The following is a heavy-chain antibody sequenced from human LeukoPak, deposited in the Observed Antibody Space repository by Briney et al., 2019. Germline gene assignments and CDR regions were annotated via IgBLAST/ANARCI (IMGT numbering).Heavy chain of an antibody. D-gene: IGHD2-21*01. CDR1: GGSISSYY. CDR2: IYTSGST. J-gene: IGHJ4*02. Sequence: PSETLSLTCTVSGGSISSYYWSRIRQPAGKGLEWIGRIYTSGSTNYNPSLKSRVTMSVDTSKNQFSLKLSSVTAADTAVYYCARDTEAYCGGDCYSAFDYWGQGTLVTVSS. CDR3: ARDTEAYCGGDCYSAFDY. V-gene: IGHV4-4*07.